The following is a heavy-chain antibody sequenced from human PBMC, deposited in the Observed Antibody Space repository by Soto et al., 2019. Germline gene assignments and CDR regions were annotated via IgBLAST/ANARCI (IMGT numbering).Heavy chain of an antibody. V-gene: IGHV3-73*02. CDR1: GFTFSGSA. CDR2: IRSKANSYAT. CDR3: TRLVDAVVTAIVYGMDV. Sequence: EVQLVESGGGLVQPGGSLKLSCAASGFTFSGSAMHWVRQAPGKGLEWVGRIRSKANSYATAYAASVKGRFTISRDDSKNTAYLQMNSLKTEDTAVYYCTRLVDAVVTAIVYGMDVWGQGTTVTVSS. D-gene: IGHD2-21*02. J-gene: IGHJ6*02.